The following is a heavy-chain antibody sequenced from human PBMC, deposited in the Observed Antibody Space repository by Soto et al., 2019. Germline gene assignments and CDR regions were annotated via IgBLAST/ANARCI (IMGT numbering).Heavy chain of an antibody. V-gene: IGHV1-18*01. CDR2: ISAHNGNT. D-gene: IGHD3-3*01. Sequence: ASVKVSCKASGYTFTSYGISWVRQAPGQGLEWMGWISAHNGNTNYAQKHQGRVTMTTDTSTSTAYMGLRSLRSDDTAVYYCARRFLEWLPEMDYYYYMDVWGKGTTVTVSS. J-gene: IGHJ6*03. CDR3: ARRFLEWLPEMDYYYYMDV. CDR1: GYTFTSYG.